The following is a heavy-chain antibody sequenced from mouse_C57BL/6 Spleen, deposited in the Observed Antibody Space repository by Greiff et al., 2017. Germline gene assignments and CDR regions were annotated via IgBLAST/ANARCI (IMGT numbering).Heavy chain of an antibody. CDR3: ATPYYSNFEGFAY. Sequence: EVQLQESGPELVKPGASVKISCKASGYSFTDYNMNWVKQSNGKSLEWIGVINPNYGTTSYNQKFKGKATLTVDQSSSTAYMQLNSLTSEDSAVYYCATPYYSNFEGFAYWGQGTLVTVSA. D-gene: IGHD2-5*01. CDR1: GYSFTDYN. J-gene: IGHJ3*01. CDR2: INPNYGTT. V-gene: IGHV1-39*01.